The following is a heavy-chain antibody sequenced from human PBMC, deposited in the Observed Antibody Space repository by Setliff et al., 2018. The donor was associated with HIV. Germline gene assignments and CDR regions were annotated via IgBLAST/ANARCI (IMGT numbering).Heavy chain of an antibody. J-gene: IGHJ4*02. V-gene: IGHV1-18*01. CDR2: ISTNNDNT. CDR1: GYTFTRYG. Sequence: WASVKVSCKASGYTFTRYGISWVRQAPGQGLEWMGWISTNNDNTNYAQKLQGRVTMTTDTSTSTAYMELRSLRSDDTAVYYCARHASTWYYDTSGPHFDYWGQGTLVTVSS. D-gene: IGHD3-22*01. CDR3: ARHASTWYYDTSGPHFDY.